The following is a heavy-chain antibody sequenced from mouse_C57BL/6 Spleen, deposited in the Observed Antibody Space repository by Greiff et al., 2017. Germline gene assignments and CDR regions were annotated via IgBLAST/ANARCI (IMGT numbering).Heavy chain of an antibody. Sequence: QVQLKQSGPGLVQPSQSLSITCTVSGFSLTSYGVHWVRQSPGKGLEWLGVIWSGGSTDYNAAFISRLSISKDNSKRQVFFTMNSLQADETAIYYCARPDLIKAWFSSWGEGTLVTVSA. V-gene: IGHV2-2*01. CDR3: ARPDLIKAWFSS. CDR1: GFSLTSYG. D-gene: IGHD1-3*01. CDR2: IWSGGST. J-gene: IGHJ3*01.